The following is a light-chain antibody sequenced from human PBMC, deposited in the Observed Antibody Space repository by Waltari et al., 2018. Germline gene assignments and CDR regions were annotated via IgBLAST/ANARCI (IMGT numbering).Light chain of an antibody. CDR2: DVS. V-gene: IGLV2-14*03. CDR1: SRDVGTYNF. CDR3: SSYTSSTTVV. Sequence: QSALTQPASVSGSPGQSITISCTGTSRDVGTYNFVPWYQQHPGKAPKLMIYDVSNRPSGVSNRFSASKSGNTASLTISGLQTEDEADYYCSSYTSSTTVVFGGGTKLTVL. J-gene: IGLJ2*01.